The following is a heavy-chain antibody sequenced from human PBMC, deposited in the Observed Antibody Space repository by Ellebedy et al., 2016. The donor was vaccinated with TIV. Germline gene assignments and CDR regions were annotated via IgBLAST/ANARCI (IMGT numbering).Heavy chain of an antibody. CDR3: ARGGGHNWNEADHFDY. V-gene: IGHV1-46*01. D-gene: IGHD1-20*01. CDR1: GYTFTSYY. Sequence: AASVKVSCKASGYTFTSYYMYWVRQAPGQGLEWMGTINPNGGYTTYAQKTPGRVTITRDTSRSTVYMELNSLRSEDTAVYYCARGGGHNWNEADHFDYWGQGTLVTVSS. J-gene: IGHJ4*02. CDR2: INPNGGYT.